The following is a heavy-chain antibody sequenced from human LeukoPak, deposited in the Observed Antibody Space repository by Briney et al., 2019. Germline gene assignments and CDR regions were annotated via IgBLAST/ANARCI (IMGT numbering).Heavy chain of an antibody. D-gene: IGHD4-23*01. Sequence: GGSLRLSCAASGFTFSSYSMNWVRQAPGKGLEWVSSISAAGSYIYYANSVKGRFTISRDNAEGSLYLQMNSLTPEDTAVYYCARGTVSPPAEVWGKGTTVTVSS. CDR3: ARGTVSPPAEV. J-gene: IGHJ6*04. CDR2: ISAAGSYI. CDR1: GFTFSSYS. V-gene: IGHV3-21*01.